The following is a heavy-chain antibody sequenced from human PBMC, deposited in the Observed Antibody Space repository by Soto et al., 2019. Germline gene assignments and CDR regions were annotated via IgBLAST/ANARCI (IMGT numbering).Heavy chain of an antibody. CDR2: ISASGDIT. CDR1: GFTFSSHG. Sequence: TGGSLRLSCAASGFTFSSHGMRWVRQSPGKGLEWVSSISASGDITRYADVVKGRFTVSRDNSKNTLYLQMNSLRAEDTAVYYCAKRYGVAGAVRTHYYFDYWGQGTLVTVSS. D-gene: IGHD6-19*01. V-gene: IGHV3-23*01. CDR3: AKRYGVAGAVRTHYYFDY. J-gene: IGHJ4*02.